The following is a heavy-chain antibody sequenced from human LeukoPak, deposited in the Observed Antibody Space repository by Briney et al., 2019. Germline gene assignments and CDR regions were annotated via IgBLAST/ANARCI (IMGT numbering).Heavy chain of an antibody. CDR1: GYTFTSYS. CDR2: INANTGNP. V-gene: IGHV7-4-1*02. CDR3: ARDASTIRFDY. Sequence: GASVKVSCKASGYTFTSYSMNWVRQAPGQGLEYMGWINANTGNPTYAQGFTGRFVFSLDTSVSTAYLQISSLKAEDTAVYYCARDASTIRFDYWGQGTLVTVSS. J-gene: IGHJ4*02. D-gene: IGHD5-24*01.